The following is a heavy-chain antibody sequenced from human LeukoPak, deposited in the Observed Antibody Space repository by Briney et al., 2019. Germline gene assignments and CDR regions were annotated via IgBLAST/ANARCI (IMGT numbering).Heavy chain of an antibody. J-gene: IGHJ3*02. CDR2: IKRKTDGGTT. CDR3: ATGDYGALDI. CDR1: GFTFTKAW. D-gene: IGHD4-17*01. V-gene: IGHV3-15*01. Sequence: GGSLRLSCAASGFTFTKAWMSWVRQAPGKGLEWVGLIKRKTDGGTTDYAAPVRGRFTISRDDSKNTLYVEMNSLKTEDTAVYYCATGDYGALDIWGQGTMVIVSS.